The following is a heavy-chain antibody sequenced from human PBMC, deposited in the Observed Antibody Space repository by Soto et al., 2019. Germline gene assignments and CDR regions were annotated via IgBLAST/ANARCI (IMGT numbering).Heavy chain of an antibody. D-gene: IGHD3-10*01. Sequence: SETLSLTCAVSGGSISSSNWWSWVRQPPGKGLEWIGEIYHSGSTNYNPSLKSRVTISVDKSKNQFSLKLSSVTAADTAVYYCARDLNGSYWFDPWGQGTLVTAPQ. CDR2: IYHSGST. CDR3: ARDLNGSYWFDP. CDR1: GGSISSSNW. V-gene: IGHV4-4*02. J-gene: IGHJ5*02.